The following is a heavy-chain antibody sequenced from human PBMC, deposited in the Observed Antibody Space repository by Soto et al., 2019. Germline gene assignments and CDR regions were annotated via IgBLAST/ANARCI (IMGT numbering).Heavy chain of an antibody. Sequence: QVQLQESGPGLVKPSQTLSLTCTVSGGSISSGGYYWSWIRQHPGKGLEWIGYIYYSGSTYYNPSLKSRVTISVDTSKNQFSLKLSSVTAADTAVYYCARSFIDFGVVVYFDYWGQGTLVTVSS. V-gene: IGHV4-31*03. CDR2: IYYSGST. CDR3: ARSFIDFGVVVYFDY. J-gene: IGHJ4*02. CDR1: GGSISSGGYY. D-gene: IGHD3-3*01.